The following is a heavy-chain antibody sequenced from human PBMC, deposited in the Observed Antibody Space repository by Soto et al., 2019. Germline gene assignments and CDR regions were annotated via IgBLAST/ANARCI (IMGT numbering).Heavy chain of an antibody. CDR2: ISAYNGNT. V-gene: IGHV1-18*01. J-gene: IGHJ4*01. CDR3: ARAWGRYFDWSTYYFDY. Sequence: ASGKGSCKASGYTFTSYCISWVRQAPGRGLEWMGWISAYNGNTNYAQKLQGRGTMTTDTSTSTAYMELRSLRSDVTAVYCCARAWGRYFDWSTYYFDYWG. CDR1: GYTFTSYC. D-gene: IGHD3-9*01.